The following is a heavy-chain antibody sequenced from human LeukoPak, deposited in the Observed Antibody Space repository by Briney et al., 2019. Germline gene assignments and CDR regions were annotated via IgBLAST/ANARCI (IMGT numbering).Heavy chain of an antibody. CDR2: ISGSGGST. CDR3: AIRSGSYAHFDY. V-gene: IGHV3-23*01. J-gene: IGHJ4*02. CDR1: GFTFSSYA. D-gene: IGHD1-26*01. Sequence: PGGSLRLSCAASGFTFSSYAMSWVRQAPGKGLEWVSAISGSGGSTYYADSVKGRFTISRDNSKNTLYLQMSSLRAEDTAVYYCAIRSGSYAHFDYWGQGTLVTVSS.